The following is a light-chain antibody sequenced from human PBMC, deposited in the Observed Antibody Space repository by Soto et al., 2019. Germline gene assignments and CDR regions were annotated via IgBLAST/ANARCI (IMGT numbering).Light chain of an antibody. V-gene: IGKV3-20*01. CDR3: HQYGSSSPMT. CDR1: QSVSSSY. CDR2: GAS. Sequence: DIVFTHSPGTLSLSPGESATLSCRASQSVSSSYLAWYQQKPGQAPRLLIYGASSRATGLPDRFSGSGSGTDFTLTIIRLEHEDFAVYYCHQYGSSSPMTFGQGTRLENK. J-gene: IGKJ5*01.